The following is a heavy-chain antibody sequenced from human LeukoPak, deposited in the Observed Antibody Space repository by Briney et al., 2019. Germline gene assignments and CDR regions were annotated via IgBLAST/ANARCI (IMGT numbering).Heavy chain of an antibody. J-gene: IGHJ6*03. D-gene: IGHD6-6*01. Sequence: SETLSLTCTVSGGSISSGSYYWSWIRQPAGKGLEWIGRIYTSGSTNYNPSLKSRVTISVDTSKNQFSLKLSSVTAADTAVYYCARDLSEQLDGAYYYYYYMDVWGKGTTVTVSS. V-gene: IGHV4-61*02. CDR2: IYTSGST. CDR1: GGSISSGSYY. CDR3: ARDLSEQLDGAYYYYYYMDV.